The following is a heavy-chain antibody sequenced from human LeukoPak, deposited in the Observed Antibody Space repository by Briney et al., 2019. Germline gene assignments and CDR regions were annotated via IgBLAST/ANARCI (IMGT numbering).Heavy chain of an antibody. CDR3: ARLSVFLESFLPYYYMDV. CDR2: IKFDGSDK. Sequence: PGGSLRLSCSVSGFTLSNHWMSWVRQAPGKGLEWVANIKFDGSDKYFVDSVKGRFTISRDNPKNSVYLQMNSLRAEDTDVYYCARLSVFLESFLPYYYMDVWGKGTTVIVSS. D-gene: IGHD3-3*01. J-gene: IGHJ6*03. V-gene: IGHV3-7*01. CDR1: GFTLSNHW.